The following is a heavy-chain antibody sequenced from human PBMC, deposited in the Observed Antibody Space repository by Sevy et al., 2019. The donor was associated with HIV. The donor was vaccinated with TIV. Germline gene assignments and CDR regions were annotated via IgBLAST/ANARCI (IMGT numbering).Heavy chain of an antibody. D-gene: IGHD3-16*01. CDR1: GFSFRSYW. CDR3: VRAGSYGDTYFYDYGMDV. CDR2: INQEGSEK. Sequence: GGSLRLSCVASGFSFRSYWMTWVRQAPGKGLEWVANINQEGSEKYYVDSVKGRFTISRVNAKNSLYLQINSLRVEDTAVYYCVRAGSYGDTYFYDYGMDVWGQGTTVTVSS. V-gene: IGHV3-7*01. J-gene: IGHJ6*02.